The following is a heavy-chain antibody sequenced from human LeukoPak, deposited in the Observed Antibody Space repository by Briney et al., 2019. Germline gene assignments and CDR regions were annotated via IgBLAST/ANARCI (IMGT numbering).Heavy chain of an antibody. CDR1: GFTFSSYA. CDR2: ISYDGNNK. D-gene: IGHD6-19*01. V-gene: IGHV3-30-3*01. CDR3: ATQEGYDSGWYYFDY. J-gene: IGHJ4*02. Sequence: GGSLRLSCAASGFTFSSYAMHWVRQAPGKGLEWVAVISYDGNNKYYADSVKGRFTISRDNSKNTLYLQMDSLRAEDTAVYYCATQEGYDSGWYYFDYWGQGTLVTVSS.